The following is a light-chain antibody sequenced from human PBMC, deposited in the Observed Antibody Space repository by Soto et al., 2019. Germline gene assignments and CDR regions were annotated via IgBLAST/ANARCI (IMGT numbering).Light chain of an antibody. Sequence: IFFTQYPGTLSLSPVERSTLSCMASQSVSNNYLAWYQQKPGQAPRLLIYDASKRATGIPARFTGSGFGTDYTLTISSLEPEDFAVYYCQQRGNWPLTFGGGTKVDIK. V-gene: IGKV3D-20*02. CDR2: DAS. CDR1: QSVSNNY. CDR3: QQRGNWPLT. J-gene: IGKJ4*01.